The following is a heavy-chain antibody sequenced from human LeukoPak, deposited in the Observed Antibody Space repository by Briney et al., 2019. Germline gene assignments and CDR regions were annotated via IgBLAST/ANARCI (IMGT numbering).Heavy chain of an antibody. D-gene: IGHD3-10*02. CDR3: AELGITMIGGV. Sequence: TGGSLTLPCAASGFTFSSYEMNWVRQAPGKGLEWVSYISSSGSTIYYADSVKGRFTISRDNAKNSLYLQMNSLRAEDTAVYYCAELGITMIGGVWGKGTTVTISS. CDR2: ISSSGSTI. CDR1: GFTFSSYE. V-gene: IGHV3-48*03. J-gene: IGHJ6*04.